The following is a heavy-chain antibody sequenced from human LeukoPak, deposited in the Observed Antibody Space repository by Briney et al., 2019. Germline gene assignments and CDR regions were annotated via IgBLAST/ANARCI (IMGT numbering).Heavy chain of an antibody. CDR3: ARVRRGSMVRGVSGWFDP. V-gene: IGHV4-30-4*01. D-gene: IGHD3-10*01. Sequence: KSSETLSLTCTVSGDSISSGDYYWTWIRQPPGKGLEWMGNIYYSGSTYYNPSLKSRLTMSVDTSKNHFSLKLRSVTAADTAVYYCARVRRGSMVRGVSGWFDPWGQGTLVTVSS. J-gene: IGHJ5*02. CDR2: IYYSGST. CDR1: GDSISSGDYY.